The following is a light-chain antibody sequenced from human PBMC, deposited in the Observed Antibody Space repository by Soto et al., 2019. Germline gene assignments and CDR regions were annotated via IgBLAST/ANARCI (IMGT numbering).Light chain of an antibody. CDR3: QQYNNWPQT. Sequence: EVVLTQSPGTLSLSPGERATLSCRSSQSVSNNYLAWYQQKPGQAPRLLIYGASNRATGIPDRFSGSGSGTDFTLTISRLEPEDFVLYYCQQYNNWPQTFGQGTKVDIK. V-gene: IGKV3-20*01. J-gene: IGKJ1*01. CDR1: QSVSNNY. CDR2: GAS.